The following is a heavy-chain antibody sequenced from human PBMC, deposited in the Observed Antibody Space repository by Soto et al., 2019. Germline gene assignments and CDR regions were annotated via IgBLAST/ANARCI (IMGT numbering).Heavy chain of an antibody. V-gene: IGHV3-23*01. Sequence: VQLLESGGDLVQPGGSLRLSCAASGFTFSSYSMSWVRQAPGKGLEWVSVVSSGGDITHYADSVKGRFTISRDNSKNTIYLQVNNLRGEDTAVYYCAKGALSSGKFDSWGQGTLVTVSS. CDR1: GFTFSSYS. CDR2: VSSGGDIT. J-gene: IGHJ4*02. D-gene: IGHD6-25*01. CDR3: AKGALSSGKFDS.